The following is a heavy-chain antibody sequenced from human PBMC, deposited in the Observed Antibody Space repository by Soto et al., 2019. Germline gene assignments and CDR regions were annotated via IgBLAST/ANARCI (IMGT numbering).Heavy chain of an antibody. V-gene: IGHV4-61*01. CDR1: GGSVSSGSYY. J-gene: IGHJ4*02. CDR2: IYYSGST. D-gene: IGHD1-1*01. Sequence: QVQLQESGPGLVKPSETLSLTCTVSGGSVSSGSYYWSWIRQPPGKGLEWIGYIYYSGSTNYNPSRKSRVTISVDTSKNQFSLKLSSVTAADTAVYYCARVREGYNFDYWGQGTLVTVSS. CDR3: ARVREGYNFDY.